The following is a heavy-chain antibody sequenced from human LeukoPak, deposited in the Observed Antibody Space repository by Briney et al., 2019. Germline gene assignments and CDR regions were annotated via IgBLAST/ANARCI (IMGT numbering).Heavy chain of an antibody. V-gene: IGHV3-11*04. D-gene: IGHD6-13*01. Sequence: PGGSLRLSCAASGSTFSDYYMSWIHQAPGKGLEWVSYISSSGSTIYYADSVKGRFTVSRDNAKNSLYLQMNSLRAEGTAVYYCARYSSSGQFDPWGQGTLVTVSS. J-gene: IGHJ5*02. CDR1: GSTFSDYY. CDR3: ARYSSSGQFDP. CDR2: ISSSGSTI.